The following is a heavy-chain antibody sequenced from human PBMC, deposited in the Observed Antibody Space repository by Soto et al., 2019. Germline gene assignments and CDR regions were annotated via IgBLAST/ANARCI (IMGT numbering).Heavy chain of an antibody. CDR1: GYTLTELS. CDR2: FDPEDGET. V-gene: IGHV1-24*01. J-gene: IGHJ4*02. D-gene: IGHD2-2*01. CDR3: ATRLGYCSSTSCYHYFDY. Sequence: ASVKVSCKVSGYTLTELSMHWVRQAPGKGLEWMGGFDPEDGETIYAQKFQGRVTMTEDTSTDTAYMELSSLRSEDTAVYYCATRLGYCSSTSCYHYFDYWGQGTLVTVSS.